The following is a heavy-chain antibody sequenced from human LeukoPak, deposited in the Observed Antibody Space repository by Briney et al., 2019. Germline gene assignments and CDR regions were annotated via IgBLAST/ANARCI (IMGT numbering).Heavy chain of an antibody. CDR3: ARRYSRGPNYYDSSGYYPRRAFDI. D-gene: IGHD3-22*01. Sequence: SETLSLTCTVSGGSISSSSYYWGWIRQPPGKGLEWIGSIYYSGSTYYNPSLKSRVTISVDTSENQFSLKLSSVTAADTAVYYCARRYSRGPNYYDSSGYYPRRAFDIWGQGTMVTVSS. CDR1: GGSISSSSYY. V-gene: IGHV4-39*01. CDR2: IYYSGST. J-gene: IGHJ3*02.